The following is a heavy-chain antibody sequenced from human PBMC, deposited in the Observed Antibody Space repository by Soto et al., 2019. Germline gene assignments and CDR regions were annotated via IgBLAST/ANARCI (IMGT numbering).Heavy chain of an antibody. D-gene: IGHD6-19*01. CDR1: GGSISSYY. J-gene: IGHJ5*02. CDR3: ARWLVGLGNGFDP. Sequence: QVQLQESGPGLVKPSETLSLTCTVSGGSISSYYWSWIRQPPGKGLEWIGYIYYSGSTNYNPSLTSRVTISVDTFKNQFSLKLSSVTAADTAVYYCARWLVGLGNGFDPWGQGTLVTVSS. CDR2: IYYSGST. V-gene: IGHV4-59*08.